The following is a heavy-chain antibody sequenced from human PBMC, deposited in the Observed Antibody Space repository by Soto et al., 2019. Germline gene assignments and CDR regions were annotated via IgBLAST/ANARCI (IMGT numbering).Heavy chain of an antibody. CDR1: GYTFTSYY. J-gene: IGHJ6*02. CDR3: ASSGSYSPPYYYYGMDV. CDR2: INPSGGST. Sequence: ASVKVSCKASGYTFTSYYMHWVRQAPGQGLEWMGIINPSGGSTSYAQKFQGRVTMTRDTSTSTVYMELSSLRSEDTAVYYCASSGSYSPPYYYYGMDVWGQGPTVTVSS. V-gene: IGHV1-46*01. D-gene: IGHD1-26*01.